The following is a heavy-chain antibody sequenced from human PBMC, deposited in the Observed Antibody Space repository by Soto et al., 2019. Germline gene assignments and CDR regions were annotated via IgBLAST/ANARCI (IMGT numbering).Heavy chain of an antibody. D-gene: IGHD5-18*01. CDR3: ASVVDPAMGFFEY. CDR2: INHSGST. V-gene: IGHV4-34*01. Sequence: TSETLSLTCAVYGRSFSGYYWSWIRQPPGKGLEWIGEINHSGSTNYNPSLKSRVTISVDTSKNQFSLKLSSVTAADTAVYYCASVVDPAMGFFEYWGQGTLVSFSS. J-gene: IGHJ4*02. CDR1: GRSFSGYY.